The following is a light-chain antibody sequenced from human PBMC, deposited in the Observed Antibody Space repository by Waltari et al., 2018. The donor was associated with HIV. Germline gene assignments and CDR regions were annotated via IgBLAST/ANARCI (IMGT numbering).Light chain of an antibody. CDR3: QTWGTGVRGI. J-gene: IGLJ2*01. Sequence: QVVLTQSPSASASLGASVNLTCNLSREHSTYAIAWHQQQPEKVPLFLMRLLYDGSHIKGDGIPDRFSGSSSGTERFLSISNVQSEDEADYFCQTWGTGVRGIFGGGTKLTVL. CDR1: REHSTYA. V-gene: IGLV4-69*02. CDR2: LLYDGSH.